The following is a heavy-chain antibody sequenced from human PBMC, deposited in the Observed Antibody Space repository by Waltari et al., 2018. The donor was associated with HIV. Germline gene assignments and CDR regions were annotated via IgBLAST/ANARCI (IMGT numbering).Heavy chain of an antibody. CDR3: ARLANYYGSGNYYNADY. CDR1: GYSISSGYY. CDR2: IYHSENT. Sequence: QVQLQESGPGLVKPSETLSLTCAVSGYSISSGYYWGWLRQPPGKGLEWIGSIYHSENTHYNPSLKSRVTRSVDTSKNQFSLKLSSVTAADTAVYYCARLANYYGSGNYYNADYWGQGTLVTVSS. D-gene: IGHD3-10*01. V-gene: IGHV4-38-2*01. J-gene: IGHJ4*02.